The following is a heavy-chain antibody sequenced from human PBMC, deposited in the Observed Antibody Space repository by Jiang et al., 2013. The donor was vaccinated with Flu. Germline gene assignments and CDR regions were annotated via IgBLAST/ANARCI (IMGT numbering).Heavy chain of an antibody. V-gene: IGHV1-8*01. J-gene: IGHJ3*02. CDR2: MNPNSGNT. CDR3: ARRTMVQGVIDAFDI. D-gene: IGHD3-10*01. Sequence: EWMGWMNPNSGNTGYAQKFQGRVTMTRNTSISTAYMELSSLRSEDTAVYYCARRTMVQGVIDAFDIWGQGTMVTVPS.